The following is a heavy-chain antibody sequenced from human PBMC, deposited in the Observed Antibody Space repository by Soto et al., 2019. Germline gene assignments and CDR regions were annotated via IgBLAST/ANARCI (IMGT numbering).Heavy chain of an antibody. CDR2: IYPGDSDT. V-gene: IGHV5-51*01. J-gene: IGHJ4*02. Sequence: VGSLKISCKGSGFSFTSYWIGWVRQMHGEGLEWMGIIYPGDSDTRYSPSFQGQVTITKDTSKNQVVLTMTHMDPVDTATYYCAHVHSSCWPYFDVSGQRTLVTVSS. CDR1: GFSFTSYW. D-gene: IGHD6-13*01. CDR3: AHVHSSCWPYFDV.